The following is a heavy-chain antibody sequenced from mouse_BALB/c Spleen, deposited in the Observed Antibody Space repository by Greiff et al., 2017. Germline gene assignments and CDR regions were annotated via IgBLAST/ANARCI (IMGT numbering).Heavy chain of an antibody. CDR3: ARKAYYRYDGGAMDY. CDR2: ISSGSSTI. V-gene: IGHV5-17*02. Sequence: EVQLMESGGGLVQPGGSRKLSCAASGFTFSSFGMHWVRQAPEKGLEWVAYISSGSSTIYYADTVKGRFTISRDNPKNTLFLQMTSLRSEDTAMYYCARKAYYRYDGGAMDYWGQGTSVTVSS. CDR1: GFTFSSFG. D-gene: IGHD2-14*01. J-gene: IGHJ4*01.